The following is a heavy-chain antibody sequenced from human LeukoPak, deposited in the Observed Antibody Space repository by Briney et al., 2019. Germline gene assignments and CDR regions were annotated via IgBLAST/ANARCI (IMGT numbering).Heavy chain of an antibody. D-gene: IGHD3-10*01. CDR1: GDSISSYH. CDR3: ARDLMSRDYYGSGLNWFDP. J-gene: IGHJ5*02. CDR2: IYSSGNT. V-gene: IGHV4-4*07. Sequence: SETLTLTCTVSGDSISSYHWSWIRQPAGKGLEWVGRIYSSGNTIYNPSVKSRVTMSVDTSKSQFSLKLSSVTAADTAVYYCARDLMSRDYYGSGLNWFDPWGQGTLVTVSS.